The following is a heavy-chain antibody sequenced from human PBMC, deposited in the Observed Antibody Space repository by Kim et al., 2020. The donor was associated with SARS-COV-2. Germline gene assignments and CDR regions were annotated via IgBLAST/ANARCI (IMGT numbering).Heavy chain of an antibody. CDR2: T. D-gene: IGHD6-19*01. J-gene: IGHJ3*02. CDR3: ARVSSSGWYLI. Sequence: TNYAQKLQGRVTMTTDTSTSTAYMELRSLRSDDTAVYYCARVSSSGWYLIWGQGTMVTVSS. V-gene: IGHV1-18*01.